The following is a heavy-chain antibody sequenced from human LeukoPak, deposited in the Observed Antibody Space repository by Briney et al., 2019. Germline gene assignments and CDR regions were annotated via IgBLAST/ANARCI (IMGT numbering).Heavy chain of an antibody. CDR3: ARDTLFKGYSYGYGDY. D-gene: IGHD5-18*01. J-gene: IGHJ4*02. Sequence: GALRLSCAASGFTFSSSWMSWVRQAPGKGLEWVANIKQDESEKYYVDSVKGRFTISRDNAKNSLYLQMNSLRAEDTAVYYCARDTLFKGYSYGYGDYWGQGTLVTVSS. V-gene: IGHV3-7*01. CDR2: IKQDESEK. CDR1: GFTFSSSW.